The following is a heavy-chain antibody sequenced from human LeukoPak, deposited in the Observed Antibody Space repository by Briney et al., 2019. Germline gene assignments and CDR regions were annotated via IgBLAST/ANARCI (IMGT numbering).Heavy chain of an antibody. J-gene: IGHJ4*02. CDR2: ISGSGSTI. Sequence: GGSLRLSCAASGFTFSSYEMNWVRQAPGKGLEWVSYISGSGSTIYYADSVKGRFTISRDNAKNSLYLQMNSLRAEDTAVYYCARGGYDILTGDTGIDYWGQGTLVTVSS. V-gene: IGHV3-48*03. CDR3: ARGGYDILTGDTGIDY. D-gene: IGHD3-9*01. CDR1: GFTFSSYE.